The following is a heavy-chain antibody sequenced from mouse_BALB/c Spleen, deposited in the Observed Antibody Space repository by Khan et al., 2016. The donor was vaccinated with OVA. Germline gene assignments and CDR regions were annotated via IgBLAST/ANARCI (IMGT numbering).Heavy chain of an antibody. Sequence: QVQLQESGAELARPGASVKLSCTASGYTFTDYYINWVKQRTGHGLEWIGEISPGSGDTYYNEKFKGKATLTADKSSSTVYMQLSSLTAEASAVYFCARRNYCGYTFAYWGQGTLVTVSA. D-gene: IGHD1-2*01. CDR1: GYTFTDYY. CDR2: ISPGSGDT. V-gene: IGHV1-77*01. CDR3: ARRNYCGYTFAY. J-gene: IGHJ3*01.